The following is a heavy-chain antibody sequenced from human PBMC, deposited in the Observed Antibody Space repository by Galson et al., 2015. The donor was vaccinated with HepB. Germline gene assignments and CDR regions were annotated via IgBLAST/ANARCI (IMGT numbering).Heavy chain of an antibody. V-gene: IGHV6-1*01. CDR1: GDSVSSNSAA. J-gene: IGHJ5*02. CDR2: TYYRSKWYN. CDR3: ARDSPSPITMVRGWVLGFDP. D-gene: IGHD3-10*01. Sequence: CAISGDSVSSNSAAWNWIRQSPSRGLEWLGRTYYRSKWYNDYAVSVKSRITINPDTSKNQFSLQLNSVTPEDTAVYYCARDSPSPITMVRGWVLGFDPWGQGTLVTVSS.